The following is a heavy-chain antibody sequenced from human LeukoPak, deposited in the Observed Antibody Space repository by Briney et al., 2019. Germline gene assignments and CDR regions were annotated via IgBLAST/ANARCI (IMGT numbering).Heavy chain of an antibody. CDR1: GGSIRTYY. Sequence: SETLSLTCTVSGGSIRTYYWACVRQPPGKGLEWIGYIYISGSTNYNPSLKSRVTISVDTSKNQFSLNLTSVTAADTAVYYCARVGGTHYNLHDAFDIWGQGTMVTVSS. D-gene: IGHD2-15*01. CDR2: IYISGST. J-gene: IGHJ3*02. V-gene: IGHV4-59*01. CDR3: ARVGGTHYNLHDAFDI.